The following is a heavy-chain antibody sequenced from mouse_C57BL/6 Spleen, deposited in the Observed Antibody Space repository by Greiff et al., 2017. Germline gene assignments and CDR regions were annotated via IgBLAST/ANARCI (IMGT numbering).Heavy chain of an antibody. CDR2: ISYDGSN. J-gene: IGHJ4*01. CDR3: AREDAIYDGNDE. Sequence: EVKLMESGPGLVKPSQSLSLTCSVTGYSITSGYYWNWIRQFPGNKLEWMGYISYDGSNNYNPSLKNRISITRDTSKNQFFLKLNSVTTEDTATYDCAREDAIYDGNDEGGQGTSVTVSS. D-gene: IGHD2-2*01. V-gene: IGHV3-6*01. CDR1: GYSITSGYY.